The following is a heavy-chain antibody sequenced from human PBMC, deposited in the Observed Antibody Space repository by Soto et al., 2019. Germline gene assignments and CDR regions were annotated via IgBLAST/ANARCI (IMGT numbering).Heavy chain of an antibody. Sequence: GGSLRLSCAASGFTFSSYAMSWVHQAPGKGLEWVSAISGSGGSTYYADSVKGRFTISRDNSKNTLYLQMNSLRAEDTAVYYCVKAGRGMYYYYGMDVWGQGTTVTVSS. CDR1: GFTFSSYA. CDR2: ISGSGGST. D-gene: IGHD3-10*01. J-gene: IGHJ6*02. V-gene: IGHV3-23*01. CDR3: VKAGRGMYYYYGMDV.